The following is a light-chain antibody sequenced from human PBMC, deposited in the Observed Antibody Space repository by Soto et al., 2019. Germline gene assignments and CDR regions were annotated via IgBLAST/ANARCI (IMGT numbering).Light chain of an antibody. CDR1: EPISDTY. CDR3: QQYGGLFRT. V-gene: IGKV3-20*01. J-gene: IGKJ1*01. CDR2: CAT. Sequence: EIVLTQSPGTLSLSPGESATLSCGASEPISDTYVAWYQQRPGQAPRLLIYCATGRAPGVPDRFSGSASGAHFTLTISGLEPEDSAMYYCQQYGGLFRTFGQGTRVEI.